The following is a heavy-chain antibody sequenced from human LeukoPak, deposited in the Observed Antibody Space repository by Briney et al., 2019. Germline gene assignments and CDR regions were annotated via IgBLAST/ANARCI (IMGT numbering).Heavy chain of an antibody. CDR3: AIIAVAGLAPFDY. CDR1: GYTFTGYY. J-gene: IGHJ4*02. Sequence: GASVKASCKASGYTFTGYYMHWVRQAPGQGLEWMGWINPNSGGTNYAQKFQGRVTMTRDTSISTAYMEPSRLRSDDTAVYYCAIIAVAGLAPFDYWGQGTLVTVSS. CDR2: INPNSGGT. D-gene: IGHD6-19*01. V-gene: IGHV1-2*02.